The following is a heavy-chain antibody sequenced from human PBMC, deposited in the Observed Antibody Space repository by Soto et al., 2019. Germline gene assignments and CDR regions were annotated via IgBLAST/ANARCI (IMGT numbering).Heavy chain of an antibody. D-gene: IGHD1-7*01. V-gene: IGHV4-34*01. CDR2: INHSGST. CDR1: GGSFSGYY. Sequence: PSETLSLTCAVYGGSFSGYYWSWIRQPPGKGLEWIGEINHSGSTNYNPSLKSRVTISVDTSKNQFSLKLSSVTAADTAVYYCARDPPGITATTMPFVYWGQGTLVTGS. J-gene: IGHJ4*02. CDR3: ARDPPGITATTMPFVY.